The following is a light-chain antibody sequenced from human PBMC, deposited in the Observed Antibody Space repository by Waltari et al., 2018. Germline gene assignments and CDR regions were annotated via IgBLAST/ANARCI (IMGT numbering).Light chain of an antibody. V-gene: IGLV1-47*01. CDR3: AAWDDSLSGPV. CDR1: SSNIGSNY. J-gene: IGLJ2*01. Sequence: QSVLTQPPSASGTPGQRVTISCSGSSSNIGSNYVYWYQQLPGTAPKLLIYSNNPRPSGVPDRFSGAKSDTSASLAISGLRSEDEADYYCAAWDDSLSGPVFGGGTKLTDL. CDR2: SNN.